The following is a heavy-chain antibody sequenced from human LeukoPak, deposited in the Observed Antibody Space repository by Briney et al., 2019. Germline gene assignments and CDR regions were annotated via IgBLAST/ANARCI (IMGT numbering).Heavy chain of an antibody. V-gene: IGHV4-39*07. CDR2: INFSGAT. Sequence: SETLSLTCTVSGDSITSNSYYWGWIRQPPGKGLEWIGLINFSGATYYNPSLKSRSSISVDTSKNQFSLKLSSVTAADTAVYYCARSPQRDYYDSSGYSGHENWFDPWGQGTLVTVSS. J-gene: IGHJ5*02. CDR3: ARSPQRDYYDSSGYSGHENWFDP. D-gene: IGHD3-22*01. CDR1: GDSITSNSYY.